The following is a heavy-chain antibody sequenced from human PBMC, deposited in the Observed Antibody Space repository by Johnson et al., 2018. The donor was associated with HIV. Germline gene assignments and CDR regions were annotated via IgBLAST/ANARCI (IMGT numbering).Heavy chain of an antibody. Sequence: VQLVESGGVVVQPGGSLRLSCAVPGFTFENYAMHWVRQGPGKGLEWVCHISWERGSRYYDDSVPGRFTISRDNNKNSLYLQMNILRPEEPALYYCAKDSDSYYYGYYDAFDIWGQGKMVTVSS. CDR1: GFTFENYA. CDR2: ISWERGSR. V-gene: IGHV3-43D*03. CDR3: AKDSDSYYYGYYDAFDI. J-gene: IGHJ3*02. D-gene: IGHD3-10*01.